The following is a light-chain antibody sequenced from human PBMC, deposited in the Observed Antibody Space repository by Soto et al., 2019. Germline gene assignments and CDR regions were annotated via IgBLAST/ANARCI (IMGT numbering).Light chain of an antibody. Sequence: QSVLTQSPSESATPGQRFTISCSGSGSNIGTHAVNWYQQVPGTAPTLLIFRNHQRPSGVPDRFSGSKSGTSASLAISGPQSEDEADYYCAAWDDSLRAVVFGGGTKLTVL. J-gene: IGLJ2*01. V-gene: IGLV1-44*01. CDR1: GSNIGTHA. CDR3: AAWDDSLRAVV. CDR2: RNH.